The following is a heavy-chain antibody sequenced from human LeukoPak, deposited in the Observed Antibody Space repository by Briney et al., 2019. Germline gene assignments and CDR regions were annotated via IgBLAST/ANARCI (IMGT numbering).Heavy chain of an antibody. CDR2: IYYSGST. J-gene: IGHJ4*02. Sequence: SQTLSLTCTVSGGSISSGGYYWSWIRQHPGKGLEWIGYIYYSGSTYCNPSLKSRVTISVDTSKNQFSLKLSSVTAADTAVYYCARGGLLWFGESPFFDYWGQGTLVTVSS. V-gene: IGHV4-31*03. CDR1: GGSISSGGYY. D-gene: IGHD3-10*01. CDR3: ARGGLLWFGESPFFDY.